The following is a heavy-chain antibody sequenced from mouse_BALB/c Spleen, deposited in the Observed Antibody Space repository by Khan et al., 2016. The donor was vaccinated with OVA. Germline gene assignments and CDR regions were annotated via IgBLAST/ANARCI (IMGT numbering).Heavy chain of an antibody. V-gene: IGHV1-4*01. J-gene: IGHJ3*01. CDR3: AKEGAYYMCDGWFAY. D-gene: IGHD2-14*01. Sequence: QIQLVQSGAELVRPGASVKMSCKASGYTFTTYTIHWVKQTPGQGLEWIGYIIPSTDYTTYNEKFKDQATLTADKPSSTAYMQLSSLTSDDSAVYYCAKEGAYYMCDGWFAYWGQGTMLTVSS. CDR2: IIPSTDYT. CDR1: GYTFTTYT.